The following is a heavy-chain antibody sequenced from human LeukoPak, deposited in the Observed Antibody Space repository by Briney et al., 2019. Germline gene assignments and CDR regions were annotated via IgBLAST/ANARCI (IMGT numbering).Heavy chain of an antibody. CDR1: GGSISSYY. Sequence: SETLSLTCTVSGGSISSYYWSWIRQPPGKGLEWIGFIFYSGTTNYNPSLKSRVTISVDTSKNQFSLKLSSVTAADTAVYYCARRGITMVRGVGWFDPWGQGTLVTVSS. J-gene: IGHJ5*02. D-gene: IGHD3-10*01. V-gene: IGHV4-59*08. CDR3: ARRGITMVRGVGWFDP. CDR2: IFYSGTT.